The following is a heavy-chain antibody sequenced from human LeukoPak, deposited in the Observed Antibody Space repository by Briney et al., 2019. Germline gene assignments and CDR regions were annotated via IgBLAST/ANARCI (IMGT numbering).Heavy chain of an antibody. CDR2: ISETGAIT. CDR1: GFTFTSYP. V-gene: IGHV3-23*01. D-gene: IGHD2/OR15-2a*01. Sequence: PPGGSLRLSCAASGFTFTSYPMTWVRQAPGKGLEWVSSISETGAITNYADSVKGRFTISRDNSKNTLYLQMSSLRAEDAAVYSCAKYIGPSRRIFDYWGQGTLVAVSS. J-gene: IGHJ4*02. CDR3: AKYIGPSRRIFDY.